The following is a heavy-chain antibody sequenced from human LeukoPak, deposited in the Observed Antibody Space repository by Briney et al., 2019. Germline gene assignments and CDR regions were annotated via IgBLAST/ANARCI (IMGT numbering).Heavy chain of an antibody. D-gene: IGHD5-18*01. CDR2: IYYSGST. J-gene: IGHJ4*02. CDR3: ARERGYSYGPFDY. Sequence: SETLSLTCTVSGVSISSYYWSWIRQPPGKGLEWIGYIYYSGSTNYNPSLKSRVTISVDTSKNQFSLKLSSVTAADTAVYYCARERGYSYGPFDYWGQGTLATVSS. CDR1: GVSISSYY. V-gene: IGHV4-59*01.